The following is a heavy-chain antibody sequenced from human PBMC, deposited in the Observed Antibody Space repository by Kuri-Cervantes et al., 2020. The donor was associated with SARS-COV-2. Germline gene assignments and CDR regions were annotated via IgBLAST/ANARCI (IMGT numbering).Heavy chain of an antibody. D-gene: IGHD3-22*01. V-gene: IGHV4-34*01. CDR3: ARASHDCYDTSGLGRFDY. J-gene: IGHJ4*01. Sequence: SETLSLTCAVSGGSFSRHSWSWIWIRQPPGKGLEWIGEINHSGSTNYNPSLKSRVTISVDTSKNQFSLKLSSVTAADTAVYYCARASHDCYDTSGLGRFDYWGHGTLVTVSS. CDR2: INHSGST. CDR1: GGSFSRHS.